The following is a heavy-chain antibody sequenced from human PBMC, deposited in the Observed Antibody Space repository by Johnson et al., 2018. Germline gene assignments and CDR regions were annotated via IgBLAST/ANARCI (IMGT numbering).Heavy chain of an antibody. CDR2: LWYDGRNP. D-gene: IGHD1-26*01. Sequence: QEQLGEGGGGVVEHGRSLRLSCAASGFTFSSYGMPWVRQAPGKGLEWVALLWYDGRNPYYADSVKGRFTISRDNSKNTLYLQMNSLSAEDTAVYYCAKAESGSPDVWGQGTTVTVSS. CDR3: AKAESGSPDV. J-gene: IGHJ6*02. CDR1: GFTFSSYG. V-gene: IGHV3-33*06.